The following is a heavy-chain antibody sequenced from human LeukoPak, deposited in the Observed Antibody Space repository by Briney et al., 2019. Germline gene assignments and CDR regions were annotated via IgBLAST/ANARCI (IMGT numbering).Heavy chain of an antibody. V-gene: IGHV3-49*04. Sequence: GRSLRLSCTVSGFNFGDYPMTWVRQPPGKGLEWVGLIRSKAHGGTTEYAASVNGRFTISRDDSKSIAYLQMNSLKIEDTAVYYCTSLSFGVIPLRNYWGQGTLVIASS. J-gene: IGHJ4*02. CDR3: TSLSFGVIPLRNY. CDR1: GFNFGDYP. CDR2: IRSKAHGGTT. D-gene: IGHD3-16*01.